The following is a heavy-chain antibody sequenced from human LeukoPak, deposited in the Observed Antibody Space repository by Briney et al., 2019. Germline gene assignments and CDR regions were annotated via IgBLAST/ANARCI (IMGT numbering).Heavy chain of an antibody. V-gene: IGHV4-4*09. CDR3: ARHRSRTSSSFFDS. CDR1: GGSISDYY. Sequence: PSETLSLTCTVSGGSISDYYWSWIRQPPGKGLEWLGYIYTSGSTNYNPSLKSRVTISADTSKNQFSLKLSSVTAADTAVYYCARHRSRTSSSFFDSWAREPWSASPQ. D-gene: IGHD6-6*01. CDR2: IYTSGST. J-gene: IGHJ5*01.